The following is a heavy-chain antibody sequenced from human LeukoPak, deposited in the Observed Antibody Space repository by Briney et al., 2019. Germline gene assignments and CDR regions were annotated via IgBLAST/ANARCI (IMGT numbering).Heavy chain of an antibody. CDR3: ARDNSVEDTAWWFDP. D-gene: IGHD4-23*01. J-gene: IGHJ5*02. CDR2: INPSGGRT. Sequence: ASVKASCKASGYTFTSYYMHWVRQAPGHGLEWMGIINPSGGRTSYAQKFQGRVTMTRDMSTSTDYMELSSLRSEDTAVYYCARDNSVEDTAWWFDPWGQGTLVTVSS. CDR1: GYTFTSYY. V-gene: IGHV1-46*01.